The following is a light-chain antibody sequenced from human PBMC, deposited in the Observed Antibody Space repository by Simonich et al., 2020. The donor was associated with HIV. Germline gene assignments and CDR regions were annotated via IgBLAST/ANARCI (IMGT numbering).Light chain of an antibody. CDR3: QHYNNWPPGT. Sequence: KVMTQSPATLSVSPGETATPSCRASPSVSTNLAWYPQKPGQAPRLLIYGASTRATGIPARFSGSGSGTEFTLTISSLQSEDFAIYYCQHYNNWPPGTFGQGTKVEFK. CDR1: PSVSTN. CDR2: GAS. V-gene: IGKV3-15*01. J-gene: IGKJ1*01.